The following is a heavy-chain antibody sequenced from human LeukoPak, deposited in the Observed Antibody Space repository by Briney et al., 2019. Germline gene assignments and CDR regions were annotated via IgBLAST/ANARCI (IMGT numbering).Heavy chain of an antibody. CDR2: ISYNGNTK. CDR3: ARLDEVLDLDC. J-gene: IGHJ4*02. Sequence: PGGSLRLSCAASGFTFSSYAMHWVRQAPGQALQWVGRISYNGNTKYYVDSVKGRFSISRDNSKNTLYLQMNSLRPEDTAVYYCARLDEVLDLDCWGQGTLVTVSS. V-gene: IGHV3-30-3*01. CDR1: GFTFSSYA.